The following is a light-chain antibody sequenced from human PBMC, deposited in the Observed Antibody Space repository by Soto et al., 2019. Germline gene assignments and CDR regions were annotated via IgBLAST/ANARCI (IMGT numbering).Light chain of an antibody. V-gene: IGKV3-11*01. CDR2: ESS. CDR3: QQRSNGPQT. J-gene: IGKJ1*01. Sequence: EIVLTQSPATLSLSPGERATLSCRASQNVANYLDWYQQKPGQAPRLLIYESSNRATGIAARFSGSGSGTDFTLIISSLEPEDFAVYYCQQRSNGPQTFGQGTKVDIK. CDR1: QNVANY.